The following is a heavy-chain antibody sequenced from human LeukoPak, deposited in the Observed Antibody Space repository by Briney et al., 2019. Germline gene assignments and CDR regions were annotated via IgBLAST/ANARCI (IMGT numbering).Heavy chain of an antibody. CDR2: IGGDGGDT. CDR1: GFTFSSYA. V-gene: IGHV3-23*01. Sequence: GGSLRLSCAASGFTFSSYAMNWVRQAPGKGLEWVSTIGGDGGDTHYADSVRGRFTISRANSKNTLFMQMNSLRAEDTAVYYCGKSRSRDWDYIEYWGQGTLVTASS. D-gene: IGHD6-19*01. CDR3: GKSRSRDWDYIEY. J-gene: IGHJ4*02.